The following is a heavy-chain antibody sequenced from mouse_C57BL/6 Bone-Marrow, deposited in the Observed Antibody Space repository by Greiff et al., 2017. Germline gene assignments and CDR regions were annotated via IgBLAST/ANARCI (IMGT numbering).Heavy chain of an antibody. CDR1: GYTFTSYG. V-gene: IGHV1-81*01. D-gene: IGHD3-1*01. CDR3: ARSGRQGYFDY. J-gene: IGHJ2*01. Sequence: QVQLQQSGAELARPGASVKLSCKASGYTFTSYGISWVKQRTGQGLEWIGEIYPRSGNTYYNEKFKGKATLTADKSSSTAYMELRSLTSEDSAVYYCARSGRQGYFDYGGQGTTLTVSS. CDR2: IYPRSGNT.